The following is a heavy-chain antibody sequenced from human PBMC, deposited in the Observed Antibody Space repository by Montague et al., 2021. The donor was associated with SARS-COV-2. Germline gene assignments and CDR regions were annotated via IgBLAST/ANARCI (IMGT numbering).Heavy chain of an antibody. V-gene: IGHV4-34*01. CDR2: INHSGNT. D-gene: IGHD3-3*01. Sequence: SETRSLTCAVYGGSLSGYYWAWIRQTPGKGLEWIGEINHSGNTNXNPSLKSRLTISVDTSKKQFSLKLSSVTTADTAVYYCARGADYDFWSGYSRYKWFDPWGLGTPVTVSS. J-gene: IGHJ5*02. CDR3: ARGADYDFWSGYSRYKWFDP. CDR1: GGSLSGYY.